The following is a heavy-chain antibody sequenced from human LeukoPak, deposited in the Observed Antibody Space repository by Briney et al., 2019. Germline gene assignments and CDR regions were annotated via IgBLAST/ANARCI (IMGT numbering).Heavy chain of an antibody. V-gene: IGHV4-34*01. CDR2: INHSGST. J-gene: IGHJ4*02. Sequence: PSETLSLTCAVYGGSFSGYYWSWIRQPPGKGLEWIGEINHSGSTNCNPSLKSRVTISVDTSKNQFSLKLSSVTAADTAVYYCARARAYYYGSGSYYVDYWGQGTLVTVSS. CDR3: ARARAYYYGSGSYYVDY. D-gene: IGHD3-10*01. CDR1: GGSFSGYY.